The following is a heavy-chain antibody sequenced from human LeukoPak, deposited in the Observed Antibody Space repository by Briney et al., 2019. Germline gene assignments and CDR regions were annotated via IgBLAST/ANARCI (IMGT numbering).Heavy chain of an antibody. Sequence: PGGSLRLSCAASGFTFSSYWINWVRQAPGKGLEWVSYISGSGSTIYYAESVKGRFTISRDNAKNSMYLQMNSLRAEDTAVYYCASRFTRSPRVDWGQGTLVTVSS. CDR3: ASRFTRSPRVD. CDR1: GFTFSSYW. V-gene: IGHV3-48*04. CDR2: ISGSGSTI. J-gene: IGHJ4*02. D-gene: IGHD3-3*01.